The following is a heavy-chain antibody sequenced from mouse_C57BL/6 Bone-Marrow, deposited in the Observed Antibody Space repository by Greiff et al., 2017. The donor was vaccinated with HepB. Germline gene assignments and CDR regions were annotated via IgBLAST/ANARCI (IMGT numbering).Heavy chain of an antibody. CDR3: AIPFITTVVAYWYFDV. D-gene: IGHD1-1*01. Sequence: QVQLQQPGAELVKPGASVKLSCKASGYTFTSYWMHWVKQRPGRGLEWIGRIDPNSGGTKYNEKFKSKATLTVDKPSSTAYMQLSSLTSEDSAVDYCAIPFITTVVAYWYFDVWGTGTTVTVSS. CDR1: GYTFTSYW. CDR2: IDPNSGGT. V-gene: IGHV1-72*01. J-gene: IGHJ1*03.